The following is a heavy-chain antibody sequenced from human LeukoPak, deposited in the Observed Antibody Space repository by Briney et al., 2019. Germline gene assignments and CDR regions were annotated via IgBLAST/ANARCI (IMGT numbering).Heavy chain of an antibody. Sequence: QTLSLTCTVSGASISSGGYFWGWIRQHPWKGLEWMGYFFYSGSTYYNPSLKSRVTISVDTSKNQISLKLSSVTAADTAVYYCARAPGSAYNAYYFDYWGQGTLVTVSS. V-gene: IGHV4-31*03. CDR2: FFYSGST. J-gene: IGHJ4*02. D-gene: IGHD1-1*01. CDR3: ARAPGSAYNAYYFDY. CDR1: GASISSGGYF.